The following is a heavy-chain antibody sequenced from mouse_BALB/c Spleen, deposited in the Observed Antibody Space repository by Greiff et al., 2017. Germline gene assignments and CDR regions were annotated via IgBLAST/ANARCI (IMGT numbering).Heavy chain of an antibody. CDR1: GFTFSNYW. J-gene: IGHJ3*01. V-gene: IGHV6-6*02. Sequence: EVKLEESGGGLVQPGGSMKLSCVASGFTFSNYWMNWVRQSPEKGLEWVAEIRLKSNNYATHYAESVKGRFTISRDDSKSSVYLQMNNLRAEDTGMYYCTRNYRYDGAWFAYWGQGTLVTVSA. D-gene: IGHD2-14*01. CDR2: IRLKSNNYAT. CDR3: TRNYRYDGAWFAY.